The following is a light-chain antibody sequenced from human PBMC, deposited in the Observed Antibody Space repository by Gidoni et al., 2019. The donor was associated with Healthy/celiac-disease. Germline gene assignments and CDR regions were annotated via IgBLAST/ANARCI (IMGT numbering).Light chain of an antibody. Sequence: DIQMTQSPSSLSASVGDRVTITCRASQGISNYLDWYQQKPGKVPKLLIYAASTLQSGVPSRFSGSVSGTDFTLTISTLQPEDVATYYCQKYNSAPYTFGQGTKLEIK. CDR3: QKYNSAPYT. V-gene: IGKV1-27*01. J-gene: IGKJ2*01. CDR2: AAS. CDR1: QGISNY.